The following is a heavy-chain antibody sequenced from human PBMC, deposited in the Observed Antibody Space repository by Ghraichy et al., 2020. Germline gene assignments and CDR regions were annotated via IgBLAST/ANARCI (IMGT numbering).Heavy chain of an antibody. CDR3: VRGALHAFDI. CDR2: ISNDGGAT. CDR1: GFSLSDYW. Sequence: GGSLRLSCAASGFSLSDYWMRWVRQGPGKGLVWVSGISNDGGATRYADSVKGRFTNSRENAKNTLYLQMNSLRAEDTAVYYCVRGALHAFDIWGQGTMVTVSS. V-gene: IGHV3-74*01. D-gene: IGHD5/OR15-5a*01. J-gene: IGHJ3*02.